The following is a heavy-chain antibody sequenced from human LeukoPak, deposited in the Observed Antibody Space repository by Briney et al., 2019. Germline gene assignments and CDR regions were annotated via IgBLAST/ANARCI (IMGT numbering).Heavy chain of an antibody. CDR1: GFTFSSYS. CDR3: ARDNGYSSSYGMDV. V-gene: IGHV3-21*01. J-gene: IGHJ6*02. D-gene: IGHD6-13*01. CDR2: ISSSSSYI. Sequence: GGSLRLSCAASGFTFSSYSMNWVRQAPGKGLEWVSSISSSSSYIYYADSVKGRFTTSRDNAKNSLYLQMNSLRAEDTAVYYCARDNGYSSSYGMDVWGQGTTVTVSS.